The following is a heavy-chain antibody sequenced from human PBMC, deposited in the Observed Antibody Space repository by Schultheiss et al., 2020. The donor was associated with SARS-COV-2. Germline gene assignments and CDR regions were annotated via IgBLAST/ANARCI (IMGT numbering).Heavy chain of an antibody. J-gene: IGHJ4*02. Sequence: SETLSLTCAVYGGSFSGYYWSWIRQPPGKGLEWIGYIYYSGSTNYNPSLKSRVTISVDTSKNQFSLKLSSVTAADTAVYYCAREGSGNPVFDYWGQGTLVTVSS. V-gene: IGHV4-59*01. D-gene: IGHD3-10*01. CDR2: IYYSGST. CDR3: AREGSGNPVFDY. CDR1: GGSFSGYY.